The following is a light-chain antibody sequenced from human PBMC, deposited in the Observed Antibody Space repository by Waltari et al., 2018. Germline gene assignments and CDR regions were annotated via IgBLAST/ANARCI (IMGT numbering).Light chain of an antibody. CDR1: SRDVGCHNL. CDR2: EDN. J-gene: IGLJ3*02. CDR3: GSYVGGSTWV. Sequence: QSALTQPASVSGSPGQSIAISCPGISRDVGCHNLVSWYQHHPGKAPKLIIYEDNKRTSGVANRFPGSKSGTTASLTVSELQPDDEADYYCGSYVGGSTWVFGGGTNLTVL. V-gene: IGLV2-23*01.